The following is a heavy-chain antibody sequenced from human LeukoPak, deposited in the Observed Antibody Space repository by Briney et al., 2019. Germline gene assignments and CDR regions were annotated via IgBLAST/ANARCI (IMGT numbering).Heavy chain of an antibody. CDR1: SGSISTSNYY. V-gene: IGHV4-39*07. D-gene: IGHD3-10*02. CDR3: ARDLRVRDYYYYYMDV. Sequence: SETLSLTCTVSSGSISTSNYYWGWIRQPPGKGLEWIGSIYYSGSTYYNPSLKSRVTISVDTSKNQFSLKLSSVTAADTAVYYCARDLRVRDYYYYYMDVWGKGTTVTVSS. J-gene: IGHJ6*03. CDR2: IYYSGST.